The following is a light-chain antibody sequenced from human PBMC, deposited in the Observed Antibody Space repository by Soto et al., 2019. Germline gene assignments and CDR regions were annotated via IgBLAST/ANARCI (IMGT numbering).Light chain of an antibody. CDR1: QSISSNF. CDR3: QQRSNWPPT. Sequence: EIVLTQSPGTLSLSPGEGATLSCRASQSISSNFLAWYQQKHGQAPRLLIHGASNRATGIPARFSGSGSGTDFTLNISNLEPEDFAVYYCQQRSNWPPTFGQGTRLEIK. V-gene: IGKV3-11*01. J-gene: IGKJ5*01. CDR2: GAS.